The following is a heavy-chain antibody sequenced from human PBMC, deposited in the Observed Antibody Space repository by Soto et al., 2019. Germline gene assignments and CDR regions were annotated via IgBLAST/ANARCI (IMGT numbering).Heavy chain of an antibody. J-gene: IGHJ4*02. CDR1: GFSLSTSGVG. D-gene: IGHD2-15*01. Sequence: QITLKESGPTLVKPTQTLTLTCTFSGFSLSTSGVGVGWIRQPPGKALEWLALIYWDDDKRYSPSLKSRLTITKVTSKNQVVRTMTDMDAVDTATYYCAHRPSYCSGGSCYSGFDYWGQGTLVTVYS. CDR3: AHRPSYCSGGSCYSGFDY. V-gene: IGHV2-5*02. CDR2: IYWDDDK.